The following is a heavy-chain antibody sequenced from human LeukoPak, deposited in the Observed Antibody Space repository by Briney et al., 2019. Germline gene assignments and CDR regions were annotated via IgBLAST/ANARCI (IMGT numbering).Heavy chain of an antibody. J-gene: IGHJ3*02. CDR2: FDPEDGET. V-gene: IGHV1-24*01. CDR3: AIPHFSWSAFDI. Sequence: ASVKVSCKVSGYTLTELSMRWVRQAPGKGLEWMGGFDPEDGETIYAQKFQGRVSMTEDTSTDTAYMELSSLRSEDTAVYYCAIPHFSWSAFDIWGQGTMVTVSS. CDR1: GYTLTELS.